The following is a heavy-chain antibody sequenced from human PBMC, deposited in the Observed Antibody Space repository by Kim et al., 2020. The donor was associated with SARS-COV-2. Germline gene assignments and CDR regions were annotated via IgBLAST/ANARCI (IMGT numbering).Heavy chain of an antibody. D-gene: IGHD6-13*01. V-gene: IGHV3-23*01. Sequence: GGSLRLSCAASGFTFSSYAMSWVRQAPGKGLEWVSAISGSGGSTYYADSVKGRFTISRDNSKNTLYLQMNSLRAEDTAVYYCANLYDGSWYYYNFDYWGQGTLVTVSS. CDR1: GFTFSSYA. CDR2: ISGSGGST. J-gene: IGHJ4*02. CDR3: ANLYDGSWYYYNFDY.